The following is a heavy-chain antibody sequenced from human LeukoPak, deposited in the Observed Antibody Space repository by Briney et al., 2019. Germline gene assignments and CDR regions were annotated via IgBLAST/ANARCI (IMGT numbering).Heavy chain of an antibody. Sequence: QPGGSLRLSCAASGFTVSTNYMSWVRQAPGKGLEWVSVLYHGGSTYYADSVKGRFTISRDNSKNTLYLQMNSLRAEDTAVYYCAKPPDYGSGSSHYYYYYGMDVWGQGTTVTVSS. CDR2: LYHGGST. CDR3: AKPPDYGSGSSHYYYYYGMDV. D-gene: IGHD3-10*01. J-gene: IGHJ6*02. V-gene: IGHV3-53*01. CDR1: GFTVSTNY.